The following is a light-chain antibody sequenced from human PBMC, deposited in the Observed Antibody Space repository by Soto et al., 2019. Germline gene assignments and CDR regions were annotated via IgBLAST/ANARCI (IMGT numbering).Light chain of an antibody. CDR3: QQYYSTPLT. V-gene: IGKV4-1*01. J-gene: IGKJ4*01. CDR1: QSVLYSSNNKNY. Sequence: DIVMTQSPDSLAVSLGERATINCKSSQSVLYSSNNKNYLVWYQQKPGQPPKLLLYWASTRESGVPERFSGSGSGTDFTLTISSLQAEDVAVYYCQQYYSTPLTFGGGTKVEIK. CDR2: WAS.